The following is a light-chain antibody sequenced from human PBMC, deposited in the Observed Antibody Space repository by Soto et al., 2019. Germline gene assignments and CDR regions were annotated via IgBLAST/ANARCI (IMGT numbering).Light chain of an antibody. Sequence: AIQLTQSPSSLSASVGDRVTITCRASQGISSALAWYQQKPGKAPKLLIYDASGLESGVPSRFSGSGSGTDFTLTISSLQPEDFATYFCQQFNNYPQTFGPGTKVDIK. V-gene: IGKV1D-13*01. J-gene: IGKJ3*01. CDR3: QQFNNYPQT. CDR1: QGISSA. CDR2: DAS.